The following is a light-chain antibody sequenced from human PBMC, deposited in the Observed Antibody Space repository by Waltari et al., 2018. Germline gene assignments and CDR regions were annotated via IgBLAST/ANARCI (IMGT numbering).Light chain of an antibody. Sequence: SYVLTQPPSVSVAPGQTASVTCGGNNIGRKSAPWYQQRPGQAPILVLYDDSDRPSGIPDRFSGSNSGNTATLTISRVEAGDEADYYCQVWDGSTDVVFGGGTKLTVL. J-gene: IGLJ2*01. V-gene: IGLV3-21*02. CDR3: QVWDGSTDVV. CDR1: NIGRKS. CDR2: DDS.